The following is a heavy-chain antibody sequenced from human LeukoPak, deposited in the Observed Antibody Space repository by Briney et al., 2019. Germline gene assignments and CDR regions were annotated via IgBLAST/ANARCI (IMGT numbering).Heavy chain of an antibody. CDR3: AKDLTSDGYPTGPFDY. CDR1: GYTFTSYY. D-gene: IGHD5-24*01. Sequence: GASVKVSCKASGYTFTSYYMHWVRQAPGQGLEWMGIINLSDESTSYAQKFQGRVTVTRDTSTRTVYMELSSLRSEDTAMFYCAKDLTSDGYPTGPFDYWGQGTLVTVSS. V-gene: IGHV1-46*01. J-gene: IGHJ4*02. CDR2: INLSDEST.